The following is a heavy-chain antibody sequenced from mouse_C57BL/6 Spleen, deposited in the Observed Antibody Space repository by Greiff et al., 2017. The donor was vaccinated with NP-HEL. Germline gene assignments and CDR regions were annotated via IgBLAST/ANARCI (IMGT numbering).Heavy chain of an antibody. V-gene: IGHV1-81*01. J-gene: IGHJ2*01. D-gene: IGHD2-3*01. CDR2: IYSRSGNT. Sequence: QVQLQQSGAELARPGASVKLSCKASGYTFTSYGISWVKQRTGQGLEWIGEIYSRSGNTYYNEKFKGKVILTADKSSSIAYVELHSLTSEDTAAYFCERYDSCCTHYFDVWGQGTTLTVSS. CDR3: ERYDSCCTHYFDV. CDR1: GYTFTSYG.